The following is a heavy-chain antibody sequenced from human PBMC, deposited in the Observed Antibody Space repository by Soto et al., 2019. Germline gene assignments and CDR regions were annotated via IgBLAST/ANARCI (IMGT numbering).Heavy chain of an antibody. V-gene: IGHV1-3*01. CDR3: ARFVLRGLILHSSFDP. CDR2: INAGNGDA. Sequence: ASVKVSCKASGYTFSSYTLHWVRQAPGQRLEWMGWINAGNGDAKYSQKFQGRVTITRDTSANSAYMELSSLRSEDTSVYYCARFVLRGLILHSSFDPWGQGTLVTVSS. D-gene: IGHD3-10*01. J-gene: IGHJ5*02. CDR1: GYTFSSYT.